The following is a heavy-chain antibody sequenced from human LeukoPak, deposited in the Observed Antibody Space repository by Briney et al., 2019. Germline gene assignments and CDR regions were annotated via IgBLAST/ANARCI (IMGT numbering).Heavy chain of an antibody. Sequence: SETLSLTCTVSGGSVSSGSYYWSWIRQPPGKGLEWVGYIYYSGSTNYNPSLKSRVTISVDTSKSQFSLKLSSVTAADTAVYYCARDRGLVATITRFDPWGQGTLVTVSS. J-gene: IGHJ5*02. D-gene: IGHD5-12*01. V-gene: IGHV4-61*01. CDR1: GGSVSSGSYY. CDR3: ARDRGLVATITRFDP. CDR2: IYYSGST.